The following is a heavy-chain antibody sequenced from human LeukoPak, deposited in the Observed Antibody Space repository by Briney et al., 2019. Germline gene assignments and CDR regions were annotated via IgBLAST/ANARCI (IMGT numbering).Heavy chain of an antibody. J-gene: IGHJ6*02. V-gene: IGHV1-3*04. CDR3: ARDTAYCGGDCNYYFGMDV. CDR2: INTCNGNT. D-gene: IGHD2-21*02. CDR1: GYTFTNYA. Sequence: GASVKVSCKASGYTFTNYAMHWVRQAPGQGLEWMGWINTCNGNTKYSQKFQGRVTITRDTSASTAYMELSSLRSEDAAVYYCARDTAYCGGDCNYYFGMDVWGQGTTVTVSS.